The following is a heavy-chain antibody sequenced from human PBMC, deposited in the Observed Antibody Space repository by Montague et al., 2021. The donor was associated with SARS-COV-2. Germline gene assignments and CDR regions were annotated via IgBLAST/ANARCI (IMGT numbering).Heavy chain of an antibody. CDR3: TKGRAISTLFVPHQRWFDP. D-gene: IGHD3-9*01. CDR2: IHHSGGT. CDR1: GGSFSNYY. Sequence: SETLSLTCAVYGGSFSNYYWSWIRQPPGEGLRWIGEIHHSGGTNYNPSLKSRVTISVDTSKNQLSLKLSSVTAADTAVYYCTKGRAISTLFVPHQRWFDPWGQGTLVTVSS. V-gene: IGHV4-34*01. J-gene: IGHJ5*02.